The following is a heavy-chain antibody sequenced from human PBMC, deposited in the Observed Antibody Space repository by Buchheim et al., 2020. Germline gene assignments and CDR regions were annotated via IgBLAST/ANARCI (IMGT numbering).Heavy chain of an antibody. J-gene: IGHJ5*02. CDR3: ARVVVAATRLRFDP. CDR1: GGSISSYY. CDR2: IYYSGST. V-gene: IGHV4-59*08. Sequence: QVQLQESGPGLVKPSETLPLTCTVSGGSISSYYWSWIRQPPGKGLEWIGYIYYSGSTNYNPSLKSRVTISVDTSKNQFSLKLSSVTAADTAVYYCARVVVAATRLRFDPWGQGTL. D-gene: IGHD2-15*01.